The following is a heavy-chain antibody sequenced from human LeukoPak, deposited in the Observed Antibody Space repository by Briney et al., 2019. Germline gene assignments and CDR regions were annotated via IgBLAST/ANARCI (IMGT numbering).Heavy chain of an antibody. J-gene: IGHJ6*03. CDR1: GYTFSGYY. CDR2: INPNSGGT. CDR3: ARTAYDSSGYYFNLFYYYYMDV. Sequence: ASVKVSCKASGYTFSGYYMHWVRQAPGQGLEWMGWINPNSGGTNYAQKFQGRVTMTRDTSISTAYMELSRLRSDDTAVYYCARTAYDSSGYYFNLFYYYYMDVWGKGTTVTVSS. V-gene: IGHV1-2*02. D-gene: IGHD3-22*01.